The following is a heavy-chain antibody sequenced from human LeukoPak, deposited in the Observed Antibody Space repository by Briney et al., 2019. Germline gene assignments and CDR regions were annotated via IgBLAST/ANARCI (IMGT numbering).Heavy chain of an antibody. CDR3: ARGPGGRWLVIPSHFDY. V-gene: IGHV1-18*01. Sequence: GESLKISCKGSGYTFTSYGISWVRQAPGQGLEWMGWISAYNGNTNYAQKLQGRVTMTTDTSTSTAYMELRSLRSDDTAVYYCARGPGGRWLVIPSHFDYWGQGTLVTVSS. D-gene: IGHD6-19*01. CDR2: ISAYNGNT. J-gene: IGHJ4*02. CDR1: GYTFTSYG.